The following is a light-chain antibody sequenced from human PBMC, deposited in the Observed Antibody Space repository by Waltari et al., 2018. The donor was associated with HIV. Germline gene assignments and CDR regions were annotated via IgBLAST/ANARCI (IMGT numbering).Light chain of an antibody. V-gene: IGKV3-20*01. CDR1: QSISTNY. CDR3: QQYNKSPYT. Sequence: EIVLTQSPGTLYLSPGERATLSCRASQSISTNYLAWYQQKPGQAPRLLIYGASSRATGIPDRFSGGGSGTDFTLTISRLEPEDFAVYYCQQYNKSPYTFGQGTKLDIK. J-gene: IGKJ2*01. CDR2: GAS.